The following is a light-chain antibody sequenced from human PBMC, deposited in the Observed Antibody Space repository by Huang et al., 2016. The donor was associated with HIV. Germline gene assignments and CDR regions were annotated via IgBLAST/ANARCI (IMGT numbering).Light chain of an antibody. CDR1: QRLLYNSNNKNY. V-gene: IGKV4-1*01. J-gene: IGKJ2*01. CDR2: WAS. CDR3: QQHYSSPPT. Sequence: DIVMTKSPDSLAVSLGERATINCKSSQRLLYNSNNKNYLAWYQQKPGQPPNLLIYWASSRKSGVPDRFSGSGSETEFTLTISSLQAEDVAVYYCQQHYSSPPTFGQGTKLEIK.